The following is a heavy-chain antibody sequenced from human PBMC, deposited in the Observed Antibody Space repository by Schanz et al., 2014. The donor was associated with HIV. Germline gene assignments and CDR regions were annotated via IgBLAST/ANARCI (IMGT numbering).Heavy chain of an antibody. CDR1: GFTFSSYG. V-gene: IGHV3-30*03. CDR2: ISFDGGEK. CDR3: ARENPLYYYLHGGPFDI. J-gene: IGHJ3*02. D-gene: IGHD3-10*01. Sequence: QVQLVESGGGLFKPGGSLRLSCAASGFTFSSYGMHWVRQAPGKGLEWVAVISFDGGEKHYAGSVKGRFTISRDNSQNTMYLQMNRLRAEDTAVYYCARENPLYYYLHGGPFDIWGQGTMVTVSS.